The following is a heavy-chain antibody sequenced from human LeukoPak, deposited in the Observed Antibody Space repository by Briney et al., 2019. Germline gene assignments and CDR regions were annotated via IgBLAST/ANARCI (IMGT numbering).Heavy chain of an antibody. J-gene: IGHJ4*02. D-gene: IGHD3-22*01. CDR2: IKQDGSEK. CDR3: ASGGPHYYDTSGYYGIDY. CDR1: GFTLSRYW. Sequence: GGSLRLSSAASGFTLSRYWMSWVRPAPGKGLEWVVNIKQDGSEKYYVDSVKGRFTISRDNGQNSPFLQMNSLRAEDTAVYYCASGGPHYYDTSGYYGIDYWGQGSLVTVSS. V-gene: IGHV3-7*02.